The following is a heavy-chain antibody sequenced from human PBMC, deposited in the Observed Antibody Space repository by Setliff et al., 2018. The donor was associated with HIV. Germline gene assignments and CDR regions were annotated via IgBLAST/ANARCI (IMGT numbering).Heavy chain of an antibody. CDR3: TTHGGSTWLHS. CDR1: GYSFTSYW. V-gene: IGHV5-51*01. CDR2: IYPGDSDT. D-gene: IGHD3-10*01. Sequence: GSLKISCKGSGYSFTSYWIGWVRQMPGKGLEWMGIIYPGDSDTRYSPSFQGQVTISADKSISTAYLHWSSLKVSDTAMYYCTTHGGSTWLHSWGQGTLVTVSS. J-gene: IGHJ5*01.